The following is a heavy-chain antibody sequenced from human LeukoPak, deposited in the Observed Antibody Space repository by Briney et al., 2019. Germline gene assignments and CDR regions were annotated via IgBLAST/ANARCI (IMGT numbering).Heavy chain of an antibody. V-gene: IGHV3-30*18. D-gene: IGHD3-22*01. J-gene: IGHJ4*02. Sequence: GGSLRLSCVASGFTFSSYGMHWVRQAPGKGLEWVAVISYDGSNEYYADSVKGRFTISRDNSKNTLYLQMNSLRAEDTAMYYCAKASQSRGYYLWAPFDYWGQGTLVTVSS. CDR1: GFTFSSYG. CDR3: AKASQSRGYYLWAPFDY. CDR2: ISYDGSNE.